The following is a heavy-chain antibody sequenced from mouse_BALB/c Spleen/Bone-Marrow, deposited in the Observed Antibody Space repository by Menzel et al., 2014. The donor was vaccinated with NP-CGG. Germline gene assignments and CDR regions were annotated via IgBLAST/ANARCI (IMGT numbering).Heavy chain of an antibody. CDR3: AGTWYFDV. Sequence: EVKLMESGPGLVKPSQSLSLTCTVTGYSITSDYAWNWIRQFPGNKLEWMGYTSYSGSTSYNPSLKSRISITRDTSKNQFFLQLNSVTTEDTATYYCAGTWYFDVWGAGTTVTVSS. CDR2: TSYSGST. V-gene: IGHV3-2*02. D-gene: IGHD4-1*01. CDR1: GYSITSDYA. J-gene: IGHJ1*01.